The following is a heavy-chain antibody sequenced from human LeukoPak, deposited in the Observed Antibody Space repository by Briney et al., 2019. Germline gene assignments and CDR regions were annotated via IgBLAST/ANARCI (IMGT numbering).Heavy chain of an antibody. D-gene: IGHD1-26*01. CDR1: GYTFTGYY. CDR3: VRASARGGSYLGGY. Sequence: GASVKVSCKASGYTFTGYYMHWVRQAPGQGLEWMGWINPNSGGTNYAQEFQGRVTMTRDTSISTAYMELSRLRSDDTAVYFCVRASARGGSYLGGYWGQGTLVTVSS. J-gene: IGHJ4*02. V-gene: IGHV1-2*02. CDR2: INPNSGGT.